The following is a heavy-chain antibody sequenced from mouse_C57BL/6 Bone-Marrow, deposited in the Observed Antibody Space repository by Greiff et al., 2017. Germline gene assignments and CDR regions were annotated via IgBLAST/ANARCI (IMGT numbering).Heavy chain of an antibody. D-gene: IGHD2-1*01. Sequence: VQLQQPGAELVRPGTSVKLSCKASGYTFTSYWMHWVKQRPGQGLEWIGVIDPSDSYTNYNQKFKGKATLTVDTSSSTAYMQLSSLTSEDSAVYYCARGGNYPAGFAYWGQGTLVTVSA. CDR1: GYTFTSYW. CDR2: IDPSDSYT. J-gene: IGHJ3*01. V-gene: IGHV1-59*01. CDR3: ARGGNYPAGFAY.